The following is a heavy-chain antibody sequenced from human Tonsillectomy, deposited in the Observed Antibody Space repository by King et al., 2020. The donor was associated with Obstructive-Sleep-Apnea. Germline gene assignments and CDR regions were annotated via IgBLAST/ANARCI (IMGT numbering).Heavy chain of an antibody. Sequence: VQLVESGGGLLQPGGSLRLSCAASGFTFNSYAMSWVRQSPGKGLEWVSAISGRGESTYYADSVKGRFTISRDNSKNTLYLQVNSLRAEDTAVYYCAKDKEDLYYYDRSGYFGSGDWGQGTLVTVSS. CDR2: ISGRGEST. CDR3: AKDKEDLYYYDRSGYFGSGD. J-gene: IGHJ4*02. V-gene: IGHV3-23*04. CDR1: GFTFNSYA. D-gene: IGHD3-22*01.